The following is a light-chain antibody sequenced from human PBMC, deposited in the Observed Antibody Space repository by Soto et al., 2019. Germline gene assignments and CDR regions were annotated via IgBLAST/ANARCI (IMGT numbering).Light chain of an antibody. CDR1: QTISSW. V-gene: IGKV1-5*03. CDR3: QEYSSYSRT. Sequence: DIQMTQSPSTPSGSVGDRVTITCRASQTISSWLAWYQQKPGKAPKLLIYKASTLKSGVPSRFSGSGSGTEFTLTISSPQPDDFATYYCQEYSSYSRTFGQGTKVDNK. J-gene: IGKJ1*01. CDR2: KAS.